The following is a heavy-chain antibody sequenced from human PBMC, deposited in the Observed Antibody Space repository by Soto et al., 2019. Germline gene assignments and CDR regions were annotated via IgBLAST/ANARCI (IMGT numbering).Heavy chain of an antibody. CDR2: ISYSVST. J-gene: IGHJ5*02. CDR3: ARERPGYYYDSRTNWFEP. Sequence: SETLYLTCTVSGGSIRSGGSYWRWIRQHPGKGLEWIGYISYSVSTYYNPSLKSRVTRGLDTSKNQFALKLSSVTAADTAVYYCARERPGYYYDSRTNWFEPWGQGTLVTVSS. CDR1: GGSIRSGGSY. D-gene: IGHD3-22*01. V-gene: IGHV4-31*03.